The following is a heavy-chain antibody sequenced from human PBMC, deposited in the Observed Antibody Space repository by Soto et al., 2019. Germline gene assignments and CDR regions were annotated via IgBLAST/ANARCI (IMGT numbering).Heavy chain of an antibody. CDR1: GGTFSSYA. D-gene: IGHD6-19*01. CDR3: ANVREQWLVN. CDR2: IIPIFGTA. Sequence: GASVKVSCKASGGTFSSYAISWVRKATGQGLEWMGGIIPIFGTANYAQKFQGRVTITADKSTSTAYMELSSLRSEDTAVYYCANVREQWLVNWGQGTLVTVSS. J-gene: IGHJ4*02. V-gene: IGHV1-69*06.